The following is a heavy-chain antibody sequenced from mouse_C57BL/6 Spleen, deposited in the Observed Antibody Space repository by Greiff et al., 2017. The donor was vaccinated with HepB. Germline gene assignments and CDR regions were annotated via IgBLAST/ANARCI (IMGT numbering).Heavy chain of an antibody. CDR2: IDPSDSET. Sequence: QVQLQQPGAELVRPGSSVKLSCKASGYTFTSYWMHWVKQRPIQGLEWIGNIDPSDSETHYNQKFKDKATLTVDKSSSTAYMQLSSLTSEDSAVYYCARVYYDYDNAMDYWGQGTSVTVSS. CDR3: ARVYYDYDNAMDY. D-gene: IGHD2-4*01. V-gene: IGHV1-52*01. J-gene: IGHJ4*01. CDR1: GYTFTSYW.